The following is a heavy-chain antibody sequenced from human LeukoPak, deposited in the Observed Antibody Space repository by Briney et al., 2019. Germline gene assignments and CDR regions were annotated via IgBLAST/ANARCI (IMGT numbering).Heavy chain of an antibody. J-gene: IGHJ4*02. V-gene: IGHV5-51*01. Sequence: GESLKISCKGSGYSFSTYWIGWVRQMPGKGLEWMGIIYPGDFDTRYSPSFQGQVTISVDKSISTAYLQWSSLKASDTAMYYCARRVKSGYDYAIDYWGQGTLVTVSS. CDR2: IYPGDFDT. CDR3: ARRVKSGYDYAIDY. D-gene: IGHD5-12*01. CDR1: GYSFSTYW.